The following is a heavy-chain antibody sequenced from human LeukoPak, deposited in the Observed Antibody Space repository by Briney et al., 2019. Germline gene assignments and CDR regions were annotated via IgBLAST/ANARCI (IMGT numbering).Heavy chain of an antibody. D-gene: IGHD2-21*02. V-gene: IGHV4-59*01. Sequence: KPSETLSLTCTVSGGSISSYYWSWIRQPPGKGLEWIGYIYYSGSTNYNPSLKSRVTISVDTSKNQFSLKLSSVTAADTAVYYCARGGQPLLGNWFDPWGQGTLVTVSS. J-gene: IGHJ5*02. CDR2: IYYSGST. CDR3: ARGGQPLLGNWFDP. CDR1: GGSISSYY.